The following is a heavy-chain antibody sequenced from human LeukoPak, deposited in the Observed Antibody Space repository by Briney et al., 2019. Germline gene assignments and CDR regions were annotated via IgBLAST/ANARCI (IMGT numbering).Heavy chain of an antibody. D-gene: IGHD1-26*01. J-gene: IGHJ4*02. CDR1: GYTFTGYY. Sequence: ASVKVSCKASGYTFTGYYMHWVRQAPGQGLEWMGWINPNSGGTNYAQKFQGRVTITTDESTSTAYMELSSLRSEDTAVYYCAIRSRGSYGPDWVDYWGQGTLVTVSS. V-gene: IGHV1-2*02. CDR3: AIRSRGSYGPDWVDY. CDR2: INPNSGGT.